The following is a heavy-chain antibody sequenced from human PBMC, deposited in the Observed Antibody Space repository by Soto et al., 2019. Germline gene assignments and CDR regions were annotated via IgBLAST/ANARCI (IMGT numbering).Heavy chain of an antibody. D-gene: IGHD4-17*01. V-gene: IGHV3-30*18. CDR2: ILYHGSEK. CDR3: AKEGALTGWTYGDW. CDR1: GFTFSDYG. J-gene: IGHJ4*02. Sequence: QVQLVESGGGVVQPGTSLRLSCAASGFTFSDYGMHWVRQAPGKGLEWVGVILYHGSEKHYGGSVKGRFIISRDNSRNTLYLQMNSLRLEDTAVYYCAKEGALTGWTYGDWRGQGTLVTVSS.